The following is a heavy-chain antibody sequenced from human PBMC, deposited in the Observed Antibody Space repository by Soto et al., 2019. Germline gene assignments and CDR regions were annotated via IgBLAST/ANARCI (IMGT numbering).Heavy chain of an antibody. Sequence: PGGSLRLSCAASGFSFNNYNMNWVRQVPGKGLEWVSYITNTGDNTYYADSVKGRFTISRDNSKNTLYLQMNSLRAEDTAVYYCVRDPYYYGSGSYYFDYWGQGTLVTVSS. CDR2: ITNTGDNT. CDR3: VRDPYYYGSGSYYFDY. V-gene: IGHV3-48*01. CDR1: GFSFNNYN. D-gene: IGHD3-10*01. J-gene: IGHJ4*02.